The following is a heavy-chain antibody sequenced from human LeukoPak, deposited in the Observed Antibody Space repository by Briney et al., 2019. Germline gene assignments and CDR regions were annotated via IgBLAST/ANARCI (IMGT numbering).Heavy chain of an antibody. Sequence: GASVKVSCKGSGGTFTSYAISWVRQGPGQGLEWMGGIIPIFGTANYAQKFQGRVTITTDESTSTAYMELSSLRSEATPVYYCARGYFDPNWFAPWSQGTLVTVSS. D-gene: IGHD3-9*01. CDR2: IIPIFGTA. V-gene: IGHV1-69*05. J-gene: IGHJ5*02. CDR1: GGTFTSYA. CDR3: ARGYFDPNWFAP.